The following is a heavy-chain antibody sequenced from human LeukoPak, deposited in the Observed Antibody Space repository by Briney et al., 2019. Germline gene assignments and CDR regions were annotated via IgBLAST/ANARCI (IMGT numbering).Heavy chain of an antibody. CDR2: IIPILGIA. Sequence: GASVKVSCKASGGTFSSYAISWVRQAPGQGLEWMGRIIPILGIANYAQKFQGRVTITADKSTSTAYMELSSLRSEDMAVYYCARGMGSSTSWPYYYYYYGMDVWGQGTTVTVSS. V-gene: IGHV1-69*04. D-gene: IGHD2-2*01. CDR3: ARGMGSSTSWPYYYYYYGMDV. J-gene: IGHJ6*02. CDR1: GGTFSSYA.